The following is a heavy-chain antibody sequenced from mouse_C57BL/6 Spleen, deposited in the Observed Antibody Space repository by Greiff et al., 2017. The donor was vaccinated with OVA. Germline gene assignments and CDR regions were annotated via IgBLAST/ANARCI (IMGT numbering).Heavy chain of an antibody. V-gene: IGHV1-55*01. CDR3: ARDPAWFAY. CDR1: GYKFNSYW. J-gene: IGHJ3*01. CDR2: IYPGSGST. Sequence: VQLQQPGAELVKPGASVKMSCKASGYKFNSYWITWVKQRPGQGLEWIGYIYPGSGSTNYNEKFKSKATMSVDTSSSTAYMQLSSLTSEDSAVYYCARDPAWFAYWGQGTLVTVSA.